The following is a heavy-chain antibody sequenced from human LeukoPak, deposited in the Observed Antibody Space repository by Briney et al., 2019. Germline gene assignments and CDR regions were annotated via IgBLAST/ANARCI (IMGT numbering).Heavy chain of an antibody. CDR1: GFIFSNYW. V-gene: IGHV3-74*01. CDR3: ARVGQGEWFFDL. CDR2: IKTDGSTI. Sequence: GGSLRLSCAASGFIFSNYWMHWVRQAPGKGLVWVSRIKTDGSTITYADSVKGRFTISRDNAMNTLYLQMNSLGAEDTAVYYCARVGQGEWFFDLWGRGTLVTVSS. J-gene: IGHJ2*01. D-gene: IGHD1-26*01.